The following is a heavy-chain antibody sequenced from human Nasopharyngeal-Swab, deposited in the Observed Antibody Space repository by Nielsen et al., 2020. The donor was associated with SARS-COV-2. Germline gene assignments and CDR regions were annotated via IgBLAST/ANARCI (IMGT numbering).Heavy chain of an antibody. J-gene: IGHJ4*02. D-gene: IGHD3-3*01. CDR2: IYYSGST. CDR1: GGSVSSGSYY. CDR3: ARGGRITIIDY. V-gene: IGHV4-61*01. Sequence: GSLRLSCTVSGGSVSSGSYYWSWIRQPPGKGLEWIGYIYYSGSTNYNPSLKSRVTISVDTSKSQFSLKLSSVTAADTAVYYCARGGRITIIDYWGQGTLVTVSS.